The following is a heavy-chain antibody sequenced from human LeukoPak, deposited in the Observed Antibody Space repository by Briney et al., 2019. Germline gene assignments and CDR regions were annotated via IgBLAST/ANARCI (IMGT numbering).Heavy chain of an antibody. CDR2: ISGSGGST. CDR1: GFTFSSYA. CDR3: AKDPYSSSWSTFFDY. D-gene: IGHD6-13*01. J-gene: IGHJ4*02. V-gene: IGHV3-23*01. Sequence: GGSLRLSCAASGFTFSSYAMSWVRQAPGKGLEWVSAISGSGGSTYYADSVKGRFTISRDDSKNTLYLQMNSLRAEDTAVYYCAKDPYSSSWSTFFDYWGQGTLVTVSS.